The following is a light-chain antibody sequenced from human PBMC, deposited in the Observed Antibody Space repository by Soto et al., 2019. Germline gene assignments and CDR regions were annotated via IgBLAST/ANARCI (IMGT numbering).Light chain of an antibody. V-gene: IGKV1-5*03. Sequence: DIQMTQSPSTLSGSVGDRVTITCRASQTISSWLAWYQQKPGKAPKLLIYKASTLKSGVPSRFRGSGSGTECTLTISRLQPDDFATYYCQHYNSYSEAFGQGTKVDIK. J-gene: IGKJ1*01. CDR1: QTISSW. CDR2: KAS. CDR3: QHYNSYSEA.